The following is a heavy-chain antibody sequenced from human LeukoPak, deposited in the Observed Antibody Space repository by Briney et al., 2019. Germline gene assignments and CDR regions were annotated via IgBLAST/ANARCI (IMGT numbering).Heavy chain of an antibody. Sequence: GASVKVSCKASGGTFSSYAIGWVRQAPGQGLEWMGGIIPIFGTANYAQKFQGRVTITADESTSTAYMELSSLRSEDTAVYYCARESRAVAGNANGMDVWGKGTTVTVSS. V-gene: IGHV1-69*13. D-gene: IGHD6-19*01. CDR2: IIPIFGTA. J-gene: IGHJ6*04. CDR1: GGTFSSYA. CDR3: ARESRAVAGNANGMDV.